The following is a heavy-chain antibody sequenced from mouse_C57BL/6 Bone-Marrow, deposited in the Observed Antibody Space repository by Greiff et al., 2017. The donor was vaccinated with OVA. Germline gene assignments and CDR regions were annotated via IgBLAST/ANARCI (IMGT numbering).Heavy chain of an antibody. V-gene: IGHV1-64*01. CDR3: ARRGDAWFAY. D-gene: IGHD3-3*01. CDR2: IHPNSGST. CDR1: GYTFTSYW. J-gene: IGHJ3*01. Sequence: VQLQQSGAELVKPGASVKLSCKASGYTFTSYWMHWVKQRPGQGLEWIGMIHPNSGSTNYNEKFKSKATLTVDKSSSTAYMQLSSLTSEDSAVYYCARRGDAWFAYWGQGTLVTVSA.